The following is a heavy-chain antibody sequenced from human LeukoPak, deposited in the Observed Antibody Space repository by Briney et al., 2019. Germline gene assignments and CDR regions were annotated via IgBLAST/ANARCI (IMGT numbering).Heavy chain of an antibody. Sequence: GESLQISCKGSGYSFTSYWIGWVRPMPGKGLEWMGIIYPGDSDTRYSPSFQGQVTISADKSISTAYLQWSSQKASDTAMYYCARSLRNLRIVGATAAWFDPWGQGTLVTVSS. D-gene: IGHD1-26*01. CDR1: GYSFTSYW. CDR2: IYPGDSDT. CDR3: ARSLRNLRIVGATAAWFDP. V-gene: IGHV5-51*01. J-gene: IGHJ5*02.